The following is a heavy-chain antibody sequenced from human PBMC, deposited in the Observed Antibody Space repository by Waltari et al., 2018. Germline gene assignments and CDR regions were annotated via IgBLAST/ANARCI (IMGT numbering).Heavy chain of an antibody. D-gene: IGHD4-17*01. CDR3: ARGRGDYGDYLDY. V-gene: IGHV4-31*01. J-gene: IGHJ4*02. CDR1: GGSISSGGYY. Sequence: QVQLQESGPGLVKPSQTLSLTCTVSGGSISSGGYYWSWIHQHPGKGLEWIGYIYYRGITYDNPSLKSLVTISVDTSKNQFSLKLSSVTAADTAVYYCARGRGDYGDYLDYWGQGTLVTVSS. CDR2: IYYRGIT.